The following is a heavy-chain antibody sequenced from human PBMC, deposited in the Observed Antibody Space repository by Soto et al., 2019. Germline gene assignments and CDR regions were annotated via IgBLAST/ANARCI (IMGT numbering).Heavy chain of an antibody. D-gene: IGHD2-15*01. CDR1: GFTFSGKKY. J-gene: IGHJ3*02. V-gene: IGHV3-53*01. CDR3: ASWLLREHAFDI. CDR2: LYSTYGT. Sequence: GGSLGLSCAASGFTFSGKKYLTWVRQAPGKGLEWVSGLYSTYGTYYADSVKGRFSTSKDNSKNTFYLQLNSLRPDDTAVYYCASWLLREHAFDIWGLGTMVTVSS.